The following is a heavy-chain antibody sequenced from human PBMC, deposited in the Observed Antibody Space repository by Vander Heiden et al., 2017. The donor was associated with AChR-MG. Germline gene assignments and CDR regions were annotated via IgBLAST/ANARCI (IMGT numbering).Heavy chain of an antibody. D-gene: IGHD3-22*01. J-gene: IGHJ4*02. CDR3: ARKTYYYDSSGDSDLDY. V-gene: IGHV1-3*01. CDR1: GYTFTSYA. CDR2: INAGNGNT. Sequence: QVQLVQSGAEVKKPGASVKVSCKASGYTFTSYAMHWVRQAPGQRLEWMGWINAGNGNTKYSQKFQGRVTITRDTSASTAYMELSSLRSEDTAVYYCARKTYYYDSSGDSDLDYWGKGTLVTVSS.